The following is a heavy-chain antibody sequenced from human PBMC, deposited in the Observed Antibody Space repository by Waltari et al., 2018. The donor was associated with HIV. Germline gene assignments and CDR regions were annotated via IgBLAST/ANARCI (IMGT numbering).Heavy chain of an antibody. J-gene: IGHJ4*02. CDR3: AKDRSWGSEDH. Sequence: EVQLVESGGGLVQPGGSLRLSCAASGFTFSNFAMNWVRQAPGKGLEGVSTINYDGHSTYYTDSVKGRFTISRDNSKNTLYLQMSSLRAEDTAVYYCAKDRSWGSEDHWGQGTLVTVSS. V-gene: IGHV3-23*04. CDR2: INYDGHST. CDR1: GFTFSNFA. D-gene: IGHD6-13*01.